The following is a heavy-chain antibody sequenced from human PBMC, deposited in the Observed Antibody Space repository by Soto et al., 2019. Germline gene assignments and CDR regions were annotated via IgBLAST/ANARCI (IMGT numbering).Heavy chain of an antibody. CDR3: ARGLVIRPYYYHGMDV. D-gene: IGHD3-9*01. Sequence: SETLSLTCTVSGGSISSGDYFWSWIRQSPGKGLEWIGYISSIGSTYYNPSLKSRVSVSRDTSKNQFSLKLSSVTTTDTAVYYCARGLVIRPYYYHGMDVWGQGTKGTVSS. J-gene: IGHJ6*02. V-gene: IGHV4-30-4*01. CDR2: ISSIGST. CDR1: GGSISSGDYF.